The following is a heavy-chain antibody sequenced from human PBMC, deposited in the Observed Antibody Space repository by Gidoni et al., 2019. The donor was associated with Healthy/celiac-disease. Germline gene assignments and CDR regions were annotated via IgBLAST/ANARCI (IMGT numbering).Heavy chain of an antibody. V-gene: IGHV3-7*03. Sequence: EVQLVESGGGLVQPGGSLRLSCAASGFTFSSDCMSWVRQAPGKGLEWVANIKQDGSEKYYVDSVKGRFTISRDNAKNSLYLQMNSLRAEDTAVYYCARARRMSGSSPVYFDYWGQGTLVTVSS. CDR3: ARARRMSGSSPVYFDY. D-gene: IGHD1-26*01. CDR1: GFTFSSDC. CDR2: IKQDGSEK. J-gene: IGHJ4*02.